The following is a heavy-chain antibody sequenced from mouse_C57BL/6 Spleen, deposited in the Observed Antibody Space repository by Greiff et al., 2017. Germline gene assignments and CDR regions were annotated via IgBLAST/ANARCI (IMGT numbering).Heavy chain of an antibody. Sequence: EVKLQESGPGLVKPSQSLSLTCSVTGYSITSGYYWNWIRQFPGNKLEWMGYISYDGINNYNPSLKNRISITRDTSKNLFFLKLNSVTTEDTATYYCARVGLLLYWYFDVWGTGTTVTVSS. V-gene: IGHV3-6*01. CDR3: ARVGLLLYWYFDV. CDR2: ISYDGIN. CDR1: GYSITSGYY. D-gene: IGHD1-1*01. J-gene: IGHJ1*03.